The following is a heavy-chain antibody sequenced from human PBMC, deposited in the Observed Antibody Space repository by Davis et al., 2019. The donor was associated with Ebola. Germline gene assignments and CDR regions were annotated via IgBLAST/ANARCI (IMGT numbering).Heavy chain of an antibody. Sequence: ASVKVSCKASGYTFTKYDIAWVRQASGQGLEWMGWINPNSGGTNYAQKFQGWVTMTRDTSISTAYMELSRLRSDDTAVYYCARMQLRGYYFDYWGQGTLVTVSS. J-gene: IGHJ4*02. D-gene: IGHD6-6*01. V-gene: IGHV1-2*04. CDR2: INPNSGGT. CDR3: ARMQLRGYYFDY. CDR1: GYTFTKYD.